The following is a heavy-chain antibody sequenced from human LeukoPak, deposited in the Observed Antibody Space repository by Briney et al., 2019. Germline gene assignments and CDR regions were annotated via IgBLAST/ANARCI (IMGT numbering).Heavy chain of an antibody. J-gene: IGHJ5*02. CDR2: IYYSGST. D-gene: IGHD2-15*01. V-gene: IGHV4-59*01. CDR3: ARVVVVAARAGWFDP. CDR1: GGSISSYY. Sequence: PSETLSLTCTVSGGSISSYYWSWIRQPPGKGLEWIGYIYYSGSTNYNPSLKSRVTISVDTSQNQFSLKLSSVTAADTAVYYCARVVVVAARAGWFDPWGQGTLVTVSS.